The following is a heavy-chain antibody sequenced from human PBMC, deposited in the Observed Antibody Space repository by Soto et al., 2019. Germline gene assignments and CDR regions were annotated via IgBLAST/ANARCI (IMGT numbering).Heavy chain of an antibody. CDR2: ISDDGSNK. CDR1: GFPFTTYG. CDR3: VGGQYYFDY. Sequence: QVQLVESGGGVVQPGRSLRLSCAAAGFPFTTYGMHWVREGPGKGLEWVAVISDDGSNKYYADSVKGRFTMSRDNSKNTLYLQMNSLRLEDTALYYCVGGQYYFDYLGQGALVSVSS. D-gene: IGHD3-10*01. J-gene: IGHJ4*02. V-gene: IGHV3-30*03.